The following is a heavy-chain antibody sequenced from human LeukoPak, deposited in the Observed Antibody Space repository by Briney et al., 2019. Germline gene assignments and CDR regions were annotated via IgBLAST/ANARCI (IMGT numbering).Heavy chain of an antibody. CDR1: GYTFTSYY. Sequence: ASVKVSCKASGYTFTSYYMHWVRQAPGQPLEWMGIINPTGGSTSYSQKFQRRVTVTRDMSTRTVFMELSGLRSEDTAVYYCARGCLNYNSGGYYENPHLDYWGQGTPVTVSS. CDR3: ARGCLNYNSGGYYENPHLDY. CDR2: INPTGGST. D-gene: IGHD3-22*01. J-gene: IGHJ4*02. V-gene: IGHV1-46*01.